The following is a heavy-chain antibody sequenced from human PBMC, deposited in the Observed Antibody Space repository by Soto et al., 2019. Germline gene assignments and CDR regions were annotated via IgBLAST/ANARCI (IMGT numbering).Heavy chain of an antibody. CDR3: ARIQHLYDYIWGSYRQIYFDY. V-gene: IGHV2-26*01. CDR2: IFSNDEK. Sequence: SGPTLVNPTETLTLTCTVSGFSLSNARMGVSWIRQPPGKALEWLAHIFSNDEKSYSTSLKSRLTISKDTSKSQVVLTMTNMDPVDTATYYCARIQHLYDYIWGSYRQIYFDYWGQGTLVTVSS. D-gene: IGHD3-16*02. CDR1: GFSLSNARMG. J-gene: IGHJ4*02.